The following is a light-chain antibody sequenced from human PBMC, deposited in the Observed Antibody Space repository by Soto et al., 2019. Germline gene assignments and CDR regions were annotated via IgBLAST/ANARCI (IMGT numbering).Light chain of an antibody. J-gene: IGKJ4*01. CDR3: QQRSSWPLLT. V-gene: IGKV3-11*01. Sequence: EIVLTQSPATLSLSPGERATLSCRASQSVSNYLAWFQQKPGQAPRLLIYDASNRATGIPARFSGSGSGTDFTLTISSLEPEDFQQRSSWPLLTFGGGTKVEI. CDR2: DAS. CDR1: QSVSNY.